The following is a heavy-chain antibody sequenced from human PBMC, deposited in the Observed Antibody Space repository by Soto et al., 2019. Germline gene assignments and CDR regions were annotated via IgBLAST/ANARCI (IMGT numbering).Heavy chain of an antibody. CDR2: FYDSETT. CDR3: ERSSVGFGDLKS. D-gene: IGHD3-10*01. V-gene: IGHV4-31*03. Sequence: QVQLQESGPGLVKPSQTLSLPCTVSGASISSRTDYWTWVRQHPGEGLVWIAYFYDSETTNYNPSHRSRISISVDTSKNHFCLNMRSVTAADKAVYFCERSSVGFGDLKSWGQGTLVVVSS. J-gene: IGHJ4*02. CDR1: GASISSRTDY.